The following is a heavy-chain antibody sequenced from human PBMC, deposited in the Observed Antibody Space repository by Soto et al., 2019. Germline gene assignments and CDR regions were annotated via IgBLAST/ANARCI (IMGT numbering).Heavy chain of an antibody. CDR3: ARDRVMRGNAYYYGMDV. Sequence: QVLLVQSGAEVKKPGSSVRVSCKTSGGTFSSFAISWVRVAPGQGLEWMGVIVPMFAAPTYAQKFQGRVSITADESTRTAYRELSRLRSDDTAVYYCARDRVMRGNAYYYGMDVWGQGTTGTVSS. CDR2: IVPMFAAP. J-gene: IGHJ6*02. D-gene: IGHD2-21*01. V-gene: IGHV1-69*12. CDR1: GGTFSSFA.